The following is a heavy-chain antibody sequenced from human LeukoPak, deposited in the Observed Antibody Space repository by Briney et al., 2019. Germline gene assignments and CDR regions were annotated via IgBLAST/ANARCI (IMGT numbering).Heavy chain of an antibody. CDR1: GYTFTSYG. D-gene: IGHD7-27*01. CDR3: AREPESKTGGAFDI. J-gene: IGHJ3*02. V-gene: IGHV1-18*01. CDR2: ISAYNGNT. Sequence: GASVKVSCKASGYTFTSYGISWVRQAPGQGLEWMGWISAYNGNTNYAQKLQGRVTMTTDTSTSTAYMELRSLRSEDTAVYYCAREPESKTGGAFDIWGQGTMVTVSS.